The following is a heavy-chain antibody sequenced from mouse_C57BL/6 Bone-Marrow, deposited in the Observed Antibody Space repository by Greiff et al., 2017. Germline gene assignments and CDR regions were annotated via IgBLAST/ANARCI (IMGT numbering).Heavy chain of an antibody. D-gene: IGHD1-1*01. Sequence: QVTLKESGPGILQPSQTLSLTCSFSGFSLSTFGMGVGWIRQPSGKGLEWLAHIWWDDDKYYNPALKSRLTISKDTSKNQVFLKIAYVDTADTATYYCARISLTTVVAFYAMDYWGQGTSVTVSS. V-gene: IGHV8-8*01. CDR1: GFSLSTFGMG. CDR3: ARISLTTVVAFYAMDY. CDR2: IWWDDDK. J-gene: IGHJ4*01.